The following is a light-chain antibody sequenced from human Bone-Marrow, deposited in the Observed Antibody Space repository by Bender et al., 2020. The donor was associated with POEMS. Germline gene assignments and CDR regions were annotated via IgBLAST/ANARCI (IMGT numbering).Light chain of an antibody. CDR1: SNVFGSDNL. V-gene: IGLV2-23*02. Sequence: QSALTQAASVSASPGQSISLSCIEASNVFGSDNLVSWYQQQPGKAPKLIIYEVSKRPSGVSHRFSGSRSGNTASLIIAGLLAEDEAVYYCCSYAGAYTFVLGTGTTVTVL. J-gene: IGLJ1*01. CDR2: EVS. CDR3: CSYAGAYTFV.